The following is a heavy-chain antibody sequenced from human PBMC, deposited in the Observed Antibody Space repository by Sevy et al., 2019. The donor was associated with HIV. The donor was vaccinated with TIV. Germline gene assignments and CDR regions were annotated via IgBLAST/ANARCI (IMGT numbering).Heavy chain of an antibody. J-gene: IGHJ3*02. CDR3: TRLGGVDYYGSGGYGDAFDI. Sequence: GGSLRLSCAASGFTFSGSAMHWVRQASGNGLGWVGRIRSKANGYATAYAASGKGRFTISREDSKNTAYLQMNSLKTEDTAVYYGTRLGGVDYYGSGGYGDAFDIWGQGTMVTVSS. CDR1: GFTFSGSA. CDR2: IRSKANGYAT. V-gene: IGHV3-73*01. D-gene: IGHD3-10*01.